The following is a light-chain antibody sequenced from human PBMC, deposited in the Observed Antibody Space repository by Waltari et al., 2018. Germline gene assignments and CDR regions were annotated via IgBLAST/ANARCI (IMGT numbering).Light chain of an antibody. CDR2: EDG. CDR3: CSYADSRTWV. J-gene: IGLJ3*02. V-gene: IGLV2-23*01. CDR1: RSDVGRYDL. Sequence: QSALTQPASVSGSPGQSITISCTGRRSDVGRYDLVSGYQHHPDNATQLRIVEDGKGTTGVSNRLSGSKSGNTASLTISGLQAEDEADYYCCSYADSRTWVFGGGTKLTVL.